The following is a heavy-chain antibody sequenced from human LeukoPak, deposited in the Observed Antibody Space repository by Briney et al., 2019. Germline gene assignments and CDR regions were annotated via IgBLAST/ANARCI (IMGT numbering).Heavy chain of an antibody. Sequence: GGSLRLSCAASVFTFGSYAMSWVRQAPGKGLEWVSFISPNADRTSKADSVEGRFTISRDNPRNTLYLQMNSLRDDDTAVYYCAIMHGYYDGSGYWVQWGQGTLVTVSS. CDR1: VFTFGSYA. CDR3: AIMHGYYDGSGYWVQ. D-gene: IGHD3-22*01. V-gene: IGHV3-23*01. CDR2: ISPNADRT. J-gene: IGHJ4*02.